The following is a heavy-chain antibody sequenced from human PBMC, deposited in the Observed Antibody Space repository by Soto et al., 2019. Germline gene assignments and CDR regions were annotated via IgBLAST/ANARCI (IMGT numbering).Heavy chain of an antibody. J-gene: IGHJ4*02. V-gene: IGHV3-48*01. CDR2: ISSSSSTI. CDR3: ASGNDFWSGYFGGFDY. CDR1: GFTFSSYS. Sequence: GGSLRLSCAASGFTFSSYSMNWVRQAPGKGLEWVSYISSSSSTIYYADSVKGRFTISRDNAKNSLYLQMNSLRAEDTAVYYCASGNDFWSGYFGGFDYWGQGTLVTVSS. D-gene: IGHD3-3*01.